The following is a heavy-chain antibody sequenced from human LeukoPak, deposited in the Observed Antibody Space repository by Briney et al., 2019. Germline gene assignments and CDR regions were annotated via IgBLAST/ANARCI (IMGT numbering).Heavy chain of an antibody. V-gene: IGHV1-18*01. J-gene: IGHJ4*02. D-gene: IGHD2-21*02. Sequence: GASVKVSCKASGYTFTSCGISWVRQAPGQGLEWMGWISAYNGNTNYAQKLQGRVTMTTDTSTSTAYMELRSLRSDDTAVYYCAIAYCGGDCSGKFDYWGQGTLVTVSS. CDR3: AIAYCGGDCSGKFDY. CDR1: GYTFTSCG. CDR2: ISAYNGNT.